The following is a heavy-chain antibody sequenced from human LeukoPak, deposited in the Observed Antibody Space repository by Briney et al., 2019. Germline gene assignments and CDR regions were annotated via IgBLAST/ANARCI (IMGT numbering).Heavy chain of an antibody. CDR2: VTRGGNT. CDR1: GXTFTRCA. J-gene: IGHJ6*02. V-gene: IGHV3-23*01. CDR3: AKDLGDMDV. Sequence: GGALRLSCAASGXTFTRCAMTWVRQAPGKGLEWVATVTRGGNTHYADSVKGGFTISRDNSKNTLSLQMNSLRAEDTAVYYCAKDLGDMDVWGQGTKVTVSS.